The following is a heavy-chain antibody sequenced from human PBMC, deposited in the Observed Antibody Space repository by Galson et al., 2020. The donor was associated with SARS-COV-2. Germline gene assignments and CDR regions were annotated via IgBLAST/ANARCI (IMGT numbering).Heavy chain of an antibody. Sequence: GESLKISCAASGFTFSSYSMNWVRQAPGKGLEWVSSISSSSSYIYYADSVKGRFTISRDNAKNSLYLQMNSLRAEDTAVYYCARESWANYYDSSGYYSDYYYGMDVWGQGTTVTVSS. CDR3: ARESWANYYDSSGYYSDYYYGMDV. CDR2: ISSSSSYI. CDR1: GFTFSSYS. D-gene: IGHD3-22*01. V-gene: IGHV3-21*01. J-gene: IGHJ6*02.